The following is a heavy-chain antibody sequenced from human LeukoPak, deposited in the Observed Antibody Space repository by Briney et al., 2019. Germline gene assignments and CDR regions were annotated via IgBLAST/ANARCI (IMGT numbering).Heavy chain of an antibody. D-gene: IGHD3-22*01. CDR3: ARDHNDGYNFY. CDR1: GFAFSSDW. Sequence: QAGGSLRLSCEASGFAFSSDWMTWVRQAPGKGLEWVANIKEDGSEKYYVDSVKGRFIISRDNAKNSLYLQMNSLRVEDTAVYFCARDHNDGYNFYWGQGAVVTVSS. V-gene: IGHV3-7*01. J-gene: IGHJ4*02. CDR2: IKEDGSEK.